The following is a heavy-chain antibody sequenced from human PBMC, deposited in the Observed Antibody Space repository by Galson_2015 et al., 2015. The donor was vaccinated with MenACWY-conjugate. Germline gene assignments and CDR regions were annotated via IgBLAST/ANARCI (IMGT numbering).Heavy chain of an antibody. CDR1: GFTFSNYG. Sequence: SLRLSCAASGFTFSNYGMHWVRQAPGKGLEWVAFIRHDGSNKYYADSVKGRFTISRDNSKLTLYLQMNSLRAEDTAFYYCARIWFGEVLEVDGWGQGTLVTVSS. CDR3: ARIWFGEVLEVDG. D-gene: IGHD3-10*01. CDR2: IRHDGSNK. J-gene: IGHJ4*02. V-gene: IGHV3-30*02.